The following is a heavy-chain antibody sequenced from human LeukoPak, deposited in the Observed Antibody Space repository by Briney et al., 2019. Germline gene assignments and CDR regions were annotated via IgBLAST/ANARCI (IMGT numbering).Heavy chain of an antibody. CDR3: ARGGNCSSTSCQTYYYYGMDV. Sequence: GASVKVSCKSSVGTFISYASSWVRQAPGQGREWMGRIIAIFGIANYAQKFQGRVTITADKSTSTAYMELSSLRSEDTAVYYCARGGNCSSTSCQTYYYYGMDVWGQGTTVTVSS. J-gene: IGHJ6*02. D-gene: IGHD2-2*01. CDR1: VGTFISYA. V-gene: IGHV1-69*17. CDR2: IIAIFGIA.